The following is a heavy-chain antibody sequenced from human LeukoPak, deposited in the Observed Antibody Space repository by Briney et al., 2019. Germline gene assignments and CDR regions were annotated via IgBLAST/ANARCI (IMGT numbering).Heavy chain of an antibody. J-gene: IGHJ4*02. CDR3: AKDQRAGGYFLSLDY. CDR1: GFTFSSYA. V-gene: IGHV3-23*01. D-gene: IGHD3-22*01. Sequence: GGSLRLSCAASGFTFSSYAMSWVRQAPGKGLEWVSAISGSGGSTYYADSVKGRFTISRDNSKNTLYMQTNSLRAEDTAIYYYAKDQRAGGYFLSLDYWGQGTLITVSS. CDR2: ISGSGGST.